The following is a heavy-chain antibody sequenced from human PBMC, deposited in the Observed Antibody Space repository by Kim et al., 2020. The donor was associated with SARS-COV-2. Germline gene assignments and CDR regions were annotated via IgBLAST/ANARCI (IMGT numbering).Heavy chain of an antibody. V-gene: IGHV3-33*01. D-gene: IGHD3-16*01. J-gene: IGHJ6*03. Sequence: GGSLRLSCVASGFTFSSYGMHWVRQAPGKGLEWVAVIWNDGSNKYYADSVKGRFTISRDDSKNTLYVQMNSLRAEDTAVYYCARDEGAFREHYYMDVWGKGTTVTVSS. CDR2: IWNDGSNK. CDR1: GFTFSSYG. CDR3: ARDEGAFREHYYMDV.